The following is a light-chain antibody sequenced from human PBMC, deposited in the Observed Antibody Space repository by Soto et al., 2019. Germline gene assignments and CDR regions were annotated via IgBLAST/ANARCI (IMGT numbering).Light chain of an antibody. V-gene: IGLV2-8*01. CDR2: EVS. CDR1: NSDVGGYNY. J-gene: IGLJ1*01. CDR3: SSYAGSNNYV. Sequence: QSALTQPPSASGSPGQSVTISCNGINSDVGGYNYVSWYQQHPGKAPKLMIYEVSKRPSGVPDRFSGSKSGNTASLTVSGLQAEDEADYYCSSYAGSNNYVFGTGTKVTVL.